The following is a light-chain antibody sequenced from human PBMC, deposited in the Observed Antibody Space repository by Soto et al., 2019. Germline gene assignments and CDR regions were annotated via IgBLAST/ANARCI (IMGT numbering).Light chain of an antibody. CDR1: QGISKS. Sequence: DIQMTQSPSSLSASVGDRVTSTCRASQGISKSLAWFQQKAGKAPKSLIYDATSSQSGVPSRFSGSGSGTDFTLTISSLQPEDFATYYCQQYKDYPYSFGQGTKLEVK. J-gene: IGKJ2*01. CDR3: QQYKDYPYS. V-gene: IGKV1-16*01. CDR2: DAT.